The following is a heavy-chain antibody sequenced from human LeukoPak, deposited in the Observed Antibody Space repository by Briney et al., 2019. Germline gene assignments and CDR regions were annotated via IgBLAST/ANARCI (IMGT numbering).Heavy chain of an antibody. J-gene: IGHJ4*02. V-gene: IGHV3-7*01. CDR2: IKQDGSEK. CDR1: GFTFSSYW. CDR3: ARVGRYGDYDY. Sequence: AGGSLRLSCAASGFTFSSYWTSWVRQAPGKGLEWVANIKQDGSEKYYVDSVKGRFTISRDNAKNSLYLQMNSLRAEDTAVYYCARVGRYGDYDYWGQGTLVTVSS. D-gene: IGHD4-17*01.